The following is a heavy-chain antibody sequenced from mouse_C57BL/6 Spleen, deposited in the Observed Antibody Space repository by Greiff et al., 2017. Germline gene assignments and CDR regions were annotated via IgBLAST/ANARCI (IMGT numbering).Heavy chain of an antibody. CDR3: ARDDGYYV. D-gene: IGHD2-3*01. CDR1: GYAFSSYW. CDR2: IYPGDGDT. V-gene: IGHV1-80*01. Sequence: VMLVESGAELVKPGASVKISCKASGYAFSSYWMNWVKQRPGKGLEWIGQIYPGDGDTNYNGKFKGKATLTADKSSSTAYMQLSSLTSEDSAVYFCARDDGYYVWGQGTLVTVSA. J-gene: IGHJ3*01.